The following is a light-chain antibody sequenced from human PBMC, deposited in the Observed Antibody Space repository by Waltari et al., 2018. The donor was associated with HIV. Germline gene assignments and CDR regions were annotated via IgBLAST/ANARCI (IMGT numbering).Light chain of an antibody. CDR3: ATWADILSAWV. V-gene: IGLV1-47*01. J-gene: IGLJ3*02. Sequence: QSVLPQPPSMSGTPGQRVTISCSRSNSKLEISSVVWSQRVPGAAPKLLIFANAQRPLGGPDRFSGSKSGSSASLAISGLRSEDEADYYCATWADILSAWVFGGGT. CDR1: NSKLEISS. CDR2: ANA.